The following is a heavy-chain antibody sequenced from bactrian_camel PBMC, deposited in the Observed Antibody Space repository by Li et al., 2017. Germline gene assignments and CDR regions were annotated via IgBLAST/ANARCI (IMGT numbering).Heavy chain of an antibody. CDR3: AADLVITEPLSQDEYRN. CDR1: GFTFSNYW. CDR2: INSGGSTT. V-gene: IGHV3S25*01. D-gene: IGHD7*01. Sequence: QLVESGGGSVQPGGSLRLSCVASGFTFSNYWLYWVRQAPGKGLEWVSSINSGGSTTHYADSMKGRFTISRDNAKNMVYLHMTSLKPEDTAVYYCAADLVITEPLSQDEYRNWGQGTQVTVS. J-gene: IGHJ4*01.